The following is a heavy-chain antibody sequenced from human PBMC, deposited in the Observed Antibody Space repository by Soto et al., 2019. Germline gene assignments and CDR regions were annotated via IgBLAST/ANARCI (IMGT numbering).Heavy chain of an antibody. Sequence: SETLSLTCAVSGYSISSGSYCGWLRQPPGKGLEGVGRFYHGGSTYYNPSLNSRVTLSIDMTNNHVSLILNSVTAADTAVYYCARVGPWVPYYYDSSPNTCENGFDPWGQGTLVTVSS. J-gene: IGHJ5*02. V-gene: IGHV4-38-2*01. CDR1: GYSISSGSY. CDR2: FYHGGST. CDR3: ARVGPWVPYYYDSSPNTCENGFDP. D-gene: IGHD3-22*01.